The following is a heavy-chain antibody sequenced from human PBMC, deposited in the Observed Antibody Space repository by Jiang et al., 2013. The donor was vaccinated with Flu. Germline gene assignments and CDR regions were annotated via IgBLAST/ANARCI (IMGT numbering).Heavy chain of an antibody. CDR2: IKSKTDGGTT. CDR1: GFTFSNAW. Sequence: AASGFTFSNAWMSWVRQAPGKGLEWVGRIKSKTDGGTTDYAAPVKGRFTISRDDSKNTLYLQMNSLKTEDTAVYYCTTTISSGSYPYLGYFDYWGQGTLVTVSS. D-gene: IGHD3-10*01. J-gene: IGHJ4*02. CDR3: TTTISSGSYPYLGYFDY. V-gene: IGHV3-15*01.